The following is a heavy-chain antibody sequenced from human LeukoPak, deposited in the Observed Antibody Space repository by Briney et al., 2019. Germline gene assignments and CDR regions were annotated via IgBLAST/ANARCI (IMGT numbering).Heavy chain of an antibody. D-gene: IGHD1-26*01. CDR2: INPNRGGT. Sequence: ASVKVSCKASGYTFTGYYIRWVRQAPGQGLEWMGWINPNRGGTNYAQNFQGRVTMTRDTSISTAYMELSRLRSDDTAVYFCARTYMGEGFDYWGQGTLVTVSS. CDR1: GYTFTGYY. V-gene: IGHV1-2*02. J-gene: IGHJ4*02. CDR3: ARTYMGEGFDY.